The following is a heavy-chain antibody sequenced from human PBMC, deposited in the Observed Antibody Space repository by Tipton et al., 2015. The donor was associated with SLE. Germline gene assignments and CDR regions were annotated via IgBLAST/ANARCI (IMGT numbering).Heavy chain of an antibody. J-gene: IGHJ4*02. CDR3: ARVIVGATRGIDY. V-gene: IGHV3-21*01. D-gene: IGHD1-26*01. Sequence: SLRLSCAASGFTFSSYSMNWVRQAPGKGLEWVSSISSSSSYIYYADSLKGRFTISRDNAKNSLYLQMNSLRADDTAVYYCARVIVGATRGIDYWGQGTLVTVSS. CDR1: GFTFSSYS. CDR2: ISSSSSYI.